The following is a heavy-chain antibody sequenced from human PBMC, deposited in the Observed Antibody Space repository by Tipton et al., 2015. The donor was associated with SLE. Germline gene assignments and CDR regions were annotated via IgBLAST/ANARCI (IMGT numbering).Heavy chain of an antibody. J-gene: IGHJ4*02. CDR1: GGSISSYY. V-gene: IGHV4-34*01. CDR2: INHSGST. D-gene: IGHD6-13*01. Sequence: LRLSCTVSGGSISSYYWSWIRQPPGKGLEWIGGINHSGSTNYNPSLKSRVTISVDTSKNQFSLKLSSVTAADTAVYYCARAGAAAGQIDYWGQGTLVTVSS. CDR3: ARAGAAAGQIDY.